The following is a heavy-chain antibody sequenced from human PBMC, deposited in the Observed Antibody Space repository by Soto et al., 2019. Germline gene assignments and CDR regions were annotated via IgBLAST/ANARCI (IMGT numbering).Heavy chain of an antibody. V-gene: IGHV5-51*01. CDR3: ARHPDMATTGFDY. Sequence: GESLKISCKGSGHRFTADWIGWVRQMPGKGLEWMGNIYPGDSDTRYSPSFQGQVTISVDRSITTAYLQWSSLKPSDTAMYYCARHPDMATTGFDYWGQGTPVTVSS. D-gene: IGHD5-12*01. CDR1: GHRFTADW. J-gene: IGHJ4*02. CDR2: IYPGDSDT.